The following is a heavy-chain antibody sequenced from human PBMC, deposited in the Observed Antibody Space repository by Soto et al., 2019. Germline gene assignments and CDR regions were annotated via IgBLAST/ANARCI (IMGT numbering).Heavy chain of an antibody. D-gene: IGHD3-16*01. Sequence: QVQLVQSGPEVKEPGASVKVSCKSSGCGFTTRAVNWVRQAPGYGLECMGWVKPANGNTRYSQKFQGRLSITRDTSANTIYMELTALSLKDTAVYFSAREGEPPNVWELLFYGLDVWGQGTTGSVAS. V-gene: IGHV1-3*01. CDR2: VKPANGNT. CDR3: AREGEPPNVWELLFYGLDV. J-gene: IGHJ6*02. CDR1: GCGFTTRA.